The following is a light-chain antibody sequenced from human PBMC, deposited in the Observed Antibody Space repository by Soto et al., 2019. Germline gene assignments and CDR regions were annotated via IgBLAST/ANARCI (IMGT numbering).Light chain of an antibody. J-gene: IGKJ2*01. CDR1: QNIVIW. V-gene: IGKV1-5*03. CDR2: KAS. Sequence: DIQMTQSPSTLAASVGDRVSITCRASQNIVIWLAWYQQKPGKAPKLLIYKASTLESGVPSRFSGSGSGTECTLTISSLQPDDFATYYFQQCNSYPYTCGPGTKLEIK. CDR3: QQCNSYPYT.